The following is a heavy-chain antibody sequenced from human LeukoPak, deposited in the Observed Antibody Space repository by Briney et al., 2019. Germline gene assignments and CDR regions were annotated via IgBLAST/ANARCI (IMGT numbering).Heavy chain of an antibody. CDR2: IWYDGSNK. V-gene: IGHV3-33*08. CDR3: ARDVGYDFWSGYYYYYYGMDV. D-gene: IGHD3-3*01. CDR1: GFTFSSYA. J-gene: IGHJ6*02. Sequence: PGGSLRLSCAASGFTFSSYAMHWVRQAPGKGLEWVAVIWYDGSNKYYADSVKGRFTISRDNSKNTLYLQMNSLRAEDTAVYYCARDVGYDFWSGYYYYYYGMDVWGQGTTVTVSS.